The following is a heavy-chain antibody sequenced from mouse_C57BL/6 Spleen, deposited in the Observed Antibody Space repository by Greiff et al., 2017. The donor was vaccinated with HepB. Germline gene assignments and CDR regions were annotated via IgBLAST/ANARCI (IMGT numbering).Heavy chain of an antibody. CDR2: ISDGGSYT. D-gene: IGHD3-2*02. V-gene: IGHV5-4*01. CDR1: GFTFSSYA. J-gene: IGHJ2*01. Sequence: VQLKESGGGLVKPGGSLKLSCAASGFTFSSYAMSWVRQTPEKRLEWVATISDGGSYTYYPDNVKGRFTISRDNAKNNLYLQMSHLKSEDTAMYYCARDRGWNYFDYWGQGTTLTVSS. CDR3: ARDRGWNYFDY.